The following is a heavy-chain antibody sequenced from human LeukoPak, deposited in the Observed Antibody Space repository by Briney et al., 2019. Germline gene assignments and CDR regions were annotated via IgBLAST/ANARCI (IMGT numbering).Heavy chain of an antibody. V-gene: IGHV3-11*04. J-gene: IGHJ4*02. D-gene: IGHD6-6*01. CDR1: GFTFSDYY. CDR3: ARSSSSLFDY. CDR2: ISTSGSTV. Sequence: GSLRLSCAASGFTFSDYYMGWIRQAPGKGLEWVSYISTSGSTVYYADSVKGRFTISRDNAKNSLYLQMNSLRAEDTAVYYCARSSSSLFDYWGQGTLVTVSS.